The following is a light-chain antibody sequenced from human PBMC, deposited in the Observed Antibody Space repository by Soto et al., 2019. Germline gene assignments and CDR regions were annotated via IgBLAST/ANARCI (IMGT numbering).Light chain of an antibody. CDR1: SSDVGGYDF. V-gene: IGLV2-14*01. J-gene: IGLJ1*01. Sequence: QSVLTQPASVSGSPGQSITISCTGTSSDVGGYDFVSWYQHHPGKVPKLMIYEASNRPSGVPGRFSGSKSGNTASLTISGLQAADEADYYCSLYTSENTYVFGTGTKLTVL. CDR3: SLYTSENTYV. CDR2: EAS.